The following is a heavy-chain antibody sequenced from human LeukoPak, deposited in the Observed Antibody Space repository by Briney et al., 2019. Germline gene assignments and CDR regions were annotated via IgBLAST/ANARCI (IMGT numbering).Heavy chain of an antibody. V-gene: IGHV3-30*18. CDR1: GFTFSSYG. D-gene: IGHD4-17*01. J-gene: IGHJ4*02. Sequence: GGSLRLSCAASGFTFSSYGMRWVRQAPGKGLEWVAVISYDGSNKYYADSVKGRFTISRDNSKNTLYLQMNSLRAEDTAVYYCAKALYGDGLNFDYWGQGTLVTVSS. CDR3: AKALYGDGLNFDY. CDR2: ISYDGSNK.